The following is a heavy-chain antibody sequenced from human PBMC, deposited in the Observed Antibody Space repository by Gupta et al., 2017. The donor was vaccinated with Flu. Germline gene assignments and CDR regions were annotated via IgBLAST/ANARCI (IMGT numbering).Heavy chain of an antibody. D-gene: IGHD1-26*01. Sequence: EVQLVESGGGLVKPGGSLRLSCAASGFTFSTYIMNWVRQAPGKGLEWVSFISSSSSYIYYADSVKGRFTVSRDNAKNSLYLQMNSLRAEDTAVYYCARAWDHKGTDDYWGQGTLVTVSS. V-gene: IGHV3-21*01. CDR2: ISSSSSYI. CDR1: GFTFSTYI. CDR3: ARAWDHKGTDDY. J-gene: IGHJ4*02.